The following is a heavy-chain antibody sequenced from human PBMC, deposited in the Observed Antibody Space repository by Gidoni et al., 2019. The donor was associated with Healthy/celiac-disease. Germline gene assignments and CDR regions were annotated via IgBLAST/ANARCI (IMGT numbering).Heavy chain of an antibody. V-gene: IGHV3-21*01. D-gene: IGHD1-26*01. J-gene: IGHJ5*02. CDR1: GLPYSRYS. Sequence: EVQLVESGGGLVKPGGSLRLSWAASGLPYSRYSMKWVLQAPGKGREWVSSISSSSSYIYYDSAVKRRFTISRDNAKNSLYLQMTSLRAEDTAVYYCARTGSGSYAPKGWNWFDPWGQGTLVTVSS. CDR2: ISSSSSYI. CDR3: ARTGSGSYAPKGWNWFDP.